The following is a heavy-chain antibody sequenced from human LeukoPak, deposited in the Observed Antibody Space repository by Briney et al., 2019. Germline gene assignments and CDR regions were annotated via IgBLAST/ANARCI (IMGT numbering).Heavy chain of an antibody. V-gene: IGHV4-39*01. Sequence: SETLSLTCAVSGDSITSSSHYWGWIRQPPVKTLEWIASIYYSGVTYYNPSLKSRVTVSVDTSKNQFSLNLSSVTDADTAVYYCARFTRGLSWFDTWGQGTLVTVSS. CDR3: ARFTRGLSWFDT. CDR1: GDSITSSSHY. J-gene: IGHJ5*02. CDR2: IYYSGVT. D-gene: IGHD2-15*01.